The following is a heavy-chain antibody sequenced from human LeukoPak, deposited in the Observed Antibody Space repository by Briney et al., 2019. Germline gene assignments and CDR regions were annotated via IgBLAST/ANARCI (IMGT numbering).Heavy chain of an antibody. V-gene: IGHV1-18*01. CDR2: ISTYNDNT. CDR1: GYTFTSYD. J-gene: IGHJ4*02. D-gene: IGHD5-24*01. Sequence: ASVKVSCKASGYTFTSYDISWVRQAPGQGLEWMGWISTYNDNTHYAQKLQGRVTMTTDTSTSTVYMELKSLRSDDTAVYYCARDRYGDGFAHFDYWGQGALVTVSS. CDR3: ARDRYGDGFAHFDY.